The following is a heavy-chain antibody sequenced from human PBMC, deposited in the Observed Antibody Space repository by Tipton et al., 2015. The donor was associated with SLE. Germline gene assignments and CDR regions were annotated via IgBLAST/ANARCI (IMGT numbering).Heavy chain of an antibody. CDR3: SRDLRAFDI. V-gene: IGHV3-53*04. CDR1: GFTVSSNY. CDR2: IYSDGST. J-gene: IGHJ3*02. Sequence: QLVQSGGGLVQPGGSLRLSCAASGFTVSSNYMNWVRQAPGKGLEWVSVIYSDGSTYYADSVKGRFTISRDNSKNTLYLQMNSLRTEDTAVYYCSRDLRAFDIWGQGTMVTVSS.